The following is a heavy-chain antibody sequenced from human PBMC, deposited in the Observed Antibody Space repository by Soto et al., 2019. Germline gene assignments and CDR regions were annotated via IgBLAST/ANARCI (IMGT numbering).Heavy chain of an antibody. CDR2: ISSSSSYI. D-gene: IGHD3-3*01. Sequence: GGSLRLSCAASGFTFSSYSMNWVRQAPGKGLEWVSSISSSSSYIYYADSVKGRFTISRDNAKNSLYLQMNSLRAEDTAVYYCARDSMYYDFWSGYYIESPGYYYYMDVWGKGTTVTVSS. V-gene: IGHV3-21*01. CDR1: GFTFSSYS. CDR3: ARDSMYYDFWSGYYIESPGYYYYMDV. J-gene: IGHJ6*03.